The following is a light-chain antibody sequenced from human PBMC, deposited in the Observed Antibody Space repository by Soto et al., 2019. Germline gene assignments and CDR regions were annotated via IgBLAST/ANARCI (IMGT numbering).Light chain of an antibody. J-gene: IGLJ1*01. CDR1: SSNIGAGYD. CDR2: GNN. CDR3: QSYDSSLSAHNYV. V-gene: IGLV1-40*01. Sequence: QSVLTQPPSVSGAPGQRVTISCTGSSSNIGAGYDVHWYQQLPGTAPKLLIYGNNNRPSGVPDRFSGSKSGTSASLAITGLQAEDEADYYCQSYDSSLSAHNYVFGTGTQLTVL.